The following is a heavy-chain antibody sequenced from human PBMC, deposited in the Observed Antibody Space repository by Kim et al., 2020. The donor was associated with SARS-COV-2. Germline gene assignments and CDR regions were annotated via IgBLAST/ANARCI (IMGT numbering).Heavy chain of an antibody. CDR2: IDPSDSYT. V-gene: IGHV5-10-1*01. D-gene: IGHD3-16*01. J-gene: IGHJ6*02. CDR1: GYSFTSYW. CDR3: ARFGTSKSCFEGSYGMDV. Sequence: GESLKISCKGSGYSFTSYWNSWVRQMPGKGLEWMGRIDPSDSYTNYSPSFQGHVTISADKFISTAYLQWSSLKASDTAMYYCARFGTSKSCFEGSYGMDVWGQGSTVTGS.